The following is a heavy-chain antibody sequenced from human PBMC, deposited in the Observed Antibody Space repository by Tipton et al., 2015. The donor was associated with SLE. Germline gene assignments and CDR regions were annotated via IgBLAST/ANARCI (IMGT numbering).Heavy chain of an antibody. CDR1: AYSIDSGYY. Sequence: TLSLTCAVSAYSIDSGYYWCWIPQPPGKGLEWIGIIYTSGGTHYNPSLKSRVTISVDMSKNHFSLKLTSVTAADTAVYYCARVGANYYGLDVWGQGTSVTVSS. D-gene: IGHD1-26*01. V-gene: IGHV4-38-2*01. CDR2: IYTSGGT. J-gene: IGHJ6*02. CDR3: ARVGANYYGLDV.